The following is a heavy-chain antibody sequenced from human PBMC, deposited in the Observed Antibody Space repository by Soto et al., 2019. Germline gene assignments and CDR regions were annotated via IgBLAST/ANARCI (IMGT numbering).Heavy chain of an antibody. CDR2: IHPAGKPI. V-gene: IGHV3-48*03. D-gene: IGHD2-2*01. J-gene: IGHJ3*01. CDR3: ARRGSS. CDR1: GFTFSSAD. Sequence: EVQLVESGGGLVQPGGSLRLSWVASGFTFSSADMYWVRQAPVKGLEWVSYIHPAGKPIFYADSLKGRFTISRDNSKNSLYIKKNSLRAEYTSVYYCARRGSSWGQGIMVTVSS.